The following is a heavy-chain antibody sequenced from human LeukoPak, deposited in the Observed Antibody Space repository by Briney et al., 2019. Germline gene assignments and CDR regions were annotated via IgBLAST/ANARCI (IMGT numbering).Heavy chain of an antibody. D-gene: IGHD3-10*01. J-gene: IGHJ6*02. CDR3: ARAYYYGSGSPSNVGYYYGMDV. Sequence: GGSLRLSCAASGFTFSSYSMNWVRQAPGKGLEWVSSISSSSSYIYYADSVKGRFTISRDNAKNSLYLQMNSLRAEDTAVYYCARAYYYGSGSPSNVGYYYGMDVWGQGTTVTVSS. CDR2: ISSSSSYI. CDR1: GFTFSSYS. V-gene: IGHV3-21*01.